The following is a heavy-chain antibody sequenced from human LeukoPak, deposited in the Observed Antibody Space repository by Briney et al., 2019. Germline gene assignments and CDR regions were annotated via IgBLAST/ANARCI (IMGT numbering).Heavy chain of an antibody. V-gene: IGHV3-33*01. CDR1: GFIFSNYG. CDR2: IWYDGSNK. D-gene: IGHD2/OR15-2a*01. CDR3: AREGPRGNSQFDY. Sequence: GGSLRLSCAASGFIFSNYGMHWVRQAPGKGLEWVALIWYDGSNKYYTDSVKGRLTISRDNSKNTLYLQMNSLRAEDTAVYYCAREGPRGNSQFDYWGQGTLVTVSS. J-gene: IGHJ4*02.